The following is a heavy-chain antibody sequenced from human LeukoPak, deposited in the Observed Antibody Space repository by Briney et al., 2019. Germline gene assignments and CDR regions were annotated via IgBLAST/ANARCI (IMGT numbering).Heavy chain of an antibody. CDR2: IRYDGSTK. Sequence: GGSLRLSCAASGFSFSGYGMHWVRQVPGKGLEWVAFIRYDGSTKFYTGSVKGRFAISRDNSKNTLSLQMNSLRTEDTAVYYCAALHTGTFVDYWGQGTLVTVSS. J-gene: IGHJ4*02. D-gene: IGHD4-17*01. CDR3: AALHTGTFVDY. CDR1: GFSFSGYG. V-gene: IGHV3-30*02.